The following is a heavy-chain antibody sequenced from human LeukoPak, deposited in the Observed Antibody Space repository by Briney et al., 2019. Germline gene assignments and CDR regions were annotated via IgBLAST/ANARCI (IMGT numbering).Heavy chain of an antibody. V-gene: IGHV1-2*02. J-gene: IGHJ5*02. CDR3: ARDSLKNWFDP. Sequence: ASVKVSCKASGYTFTGYYMHWVRQAPGQGLEWMGWINPNSGNTNYAQKFQGRVTMTTDTSTSTAYMELRSLRSDDTAVYYCARDSLKNWFDPWGQGTLVTVSS. CDR1: GYTFTGYY. CDR2: INPNSGNT.